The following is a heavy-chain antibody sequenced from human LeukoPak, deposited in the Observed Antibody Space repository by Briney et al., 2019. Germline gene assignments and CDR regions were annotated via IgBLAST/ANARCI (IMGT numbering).Heavy chain of an antibody. Sequence: GGSLRLSCTASGFTFSNYGMHWVRQAPGKGLEWVAFIRYDGSEKYYADSVKGRITISRGNSKNTLYVQMNSLRAEDTAVYYCAKGKDYYLDYWGQGTLVTVSS. CDR1: GFTFSNYG. D-gene: IGHD3-10*01. V-gene: IGHV3-30*02. CDR3: AKGKDYYLDY. J-gene: IGHJ4*02. CDR2: IRYDGSEK.